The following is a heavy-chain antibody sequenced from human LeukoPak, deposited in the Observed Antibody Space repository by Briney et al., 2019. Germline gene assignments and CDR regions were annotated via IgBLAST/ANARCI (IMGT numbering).Heavy chain of an antibody. CDR2: IWYDGRNK. D-gene: IGHD2-21*01. V-gene: IGHV3-33*06. J-gene: IGHJ4*02. Sequence: GGSLRLSCAASGFTFSSYGMHWVRQAPGKGLEWVAVIWYDGRNKYYADSVKGRFTISRDNSKNTLYLQMNSLRAQDTAVYYCVKDLVNFDYWGQGTQVTVSS. CDR3: VKDLVNFDY. CDR1: GFTFSSYG.